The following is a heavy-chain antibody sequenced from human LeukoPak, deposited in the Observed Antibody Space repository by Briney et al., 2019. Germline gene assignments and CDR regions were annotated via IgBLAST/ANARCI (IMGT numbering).Heavy chain of an antibody. CDR3: ARDRDGFDY. J-gene: IGHJ4*02. D-gene: IGHD3-10*01. V-gene: IGHV3-48*03. CDR1: GFTFSSYE. CDR2: ISSSGSTI. Sequence: GGSLRLSCAASGFTFSSYEMNWVRQAPGKGLEWVSYISSSGSTIYYADSVRGRFTISRDNAKNSLYLQMNSLRAEDTAVYYCARDRDGFDYWGQGTLVTVSS.